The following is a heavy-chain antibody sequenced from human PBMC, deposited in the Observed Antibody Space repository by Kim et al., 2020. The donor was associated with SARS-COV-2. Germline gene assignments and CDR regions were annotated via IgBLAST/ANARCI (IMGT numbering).Heavy chain of an antibody. J-gene: IGHJ4*02. CDR2: ISYDGSNK. V-gene: IGHV3-30*18. Sequence: GGSLRLSCAASGFTFSSYGMHWVRQAPGKGLEWVAVISYDGSNKYYADSVKGRFTISRDNSKNTLYLQMNSLRAEDTAVYYCAKDFDSSSTGGDYWGQGTLVTVSS. CDR3: AKDFDSSSTGGDY. D-gene: IGHD6-6*01. CDR1: GFTFSSYG.